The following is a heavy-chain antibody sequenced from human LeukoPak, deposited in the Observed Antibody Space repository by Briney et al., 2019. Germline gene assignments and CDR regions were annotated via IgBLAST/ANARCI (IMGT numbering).Heavy chain of an antibody. J-gene: IGHJ4*02. CDR1: GGSISSYY. V-gene: IGHV4-59*01. CDR3: AKKRYRYCSGGSCYFDY. Sequence: SETLSLTCTVSGGSISSYYWSWIRQPPGKGLEWIGYIYYSGTTNYNPSLKSRVTISVDTSKNQFSLKLSSVTAADTAVYYCAKKRYRYCSGGSCYFDYWGQGTLVTVSS. D-gene: IGHD2-15*01. CDR2: IYYSGTT.